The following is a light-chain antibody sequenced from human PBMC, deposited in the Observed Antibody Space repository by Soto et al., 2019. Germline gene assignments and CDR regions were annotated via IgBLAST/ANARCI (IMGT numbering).Light chain of an antibody. Sequence: AIRMTQSPSSISAFTGDRVTITCRASQPISTYLAWSQQKPGTAPTLLIYAASTLQSGVPSRFSGSGSGTDFTLTISCLQSEDFATYFCQQYYTYPLAFGQGTKVEIK. CDR2: AAS. J-gene: IGKJ1*01. CDR1: QPISTY. CDR3: QQYYTYPLA. V-gene: IGKV1-8*01.